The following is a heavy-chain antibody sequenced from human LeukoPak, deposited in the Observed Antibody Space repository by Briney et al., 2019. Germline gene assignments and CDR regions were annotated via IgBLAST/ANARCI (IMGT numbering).Heavy chain of an antibody. CDR2: ISGGGDTT. J-gene: IGHJ4*02. Sequence: GGSLRLSCAASGFTFSNFGMSWVRQAPGRGLEWVSGISGGGDTTYYAESVKGRFTISRDNSKNTLFLQMYSLSAEDTAVYYCAKTNGYYDYWGQGTLVAVSS. V-gene: IGHV3-23*01. D-gene: IGHD3-22*01. CDR1: GFTFSNFG. CDR3: AKTNGYYDY.